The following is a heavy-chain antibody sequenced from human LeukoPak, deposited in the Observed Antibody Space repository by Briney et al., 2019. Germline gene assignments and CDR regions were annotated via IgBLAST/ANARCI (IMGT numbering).Heavy chain of an antibody. D-gene: IGHD6-13*01. Sequence: PGGSLRLSCAASGFTFSSYAMGWVRQAPGKGLEGVSRISANGDTIKYADSVKGRCTISRDNAKNTVLLQMNSLRVDDTAVYYCAKEGRIAAGTGDYFDYWGQGTLVTVSS. J-gene: IGHJ4*02. CDR1: GFTFSSYA. CDR3: AKEGRIAAGTGDYFDY. V-gene: IGHV3-23*01. CDR2: ISANGDTI.